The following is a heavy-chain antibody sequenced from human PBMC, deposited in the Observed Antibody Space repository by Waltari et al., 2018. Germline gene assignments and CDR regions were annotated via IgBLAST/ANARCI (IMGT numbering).Heavy chain of an antibody. CDR3: ARDRGRGLYLDT. CDR1: GDSMSTSDY. CDR2: VRGDGKT. J-gene: IGHJ4*02. V-gene: IGHV4-4*02. Sequence: QLRLQESGPGLVKPSGTLSIICAVSGDSMSTSDYWSWVRQPPGRGLEWIGKVRGDGKTNYNPSFASRVTMPLGTSTYHFALKLTSATAADTALYYCARDRGRGLYLDTWGQGTLVTVSP. D-gene: IGHD1-1*01.